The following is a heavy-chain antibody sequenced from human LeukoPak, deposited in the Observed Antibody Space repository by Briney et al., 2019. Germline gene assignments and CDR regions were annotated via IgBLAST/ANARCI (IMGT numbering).Heavy chain of an antibody. CDR3: ARALDGSRNGLDY. CDR1: GFRFTNHW. J-gene: IGHJ4*02. Sequence: PGGSLRLSCVASGFRFTNHWMHWVRQAPGKGLGLDSRINAYNGYTTYADSVKGRFTISRDTAKSTLYFEMNSLTGADTAIYYCARALDGSRNGLDYWGEGTLV. D-gene: IGHD3-22*01. V-gene: IGHV3-74*01. CDR2: INAYNGYT.